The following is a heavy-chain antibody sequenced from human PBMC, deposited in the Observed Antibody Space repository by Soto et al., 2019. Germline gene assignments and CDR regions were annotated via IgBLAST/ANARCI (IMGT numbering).Heavy chain of an antibody. CDR1: GGSISSSSYY. J-gene: IGHJ6*03. CDR2: IYYSGST. Sequence: QLPLQESGPGLVKPSETLSLTCTVSGGSISSSSYYWGWIRQPPGKGLEWIGSIYYSGSTYYNPSLKSRVTISVDTSKNQFSLKLSSVTAADTAVYYCASRPRGGYDQRHYYYYMDVWGKGTTVTVSS. V-gene: IGHV4-39*01. D-gene: IGHD5-12*01. CDR3: ASRPRGGYDQRHYYYYMDV.